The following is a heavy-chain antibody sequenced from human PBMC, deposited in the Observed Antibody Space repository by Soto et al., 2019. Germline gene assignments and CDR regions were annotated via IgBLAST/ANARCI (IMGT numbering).Heavy chain of an antibody. V-gene: IGHV4-30-4*01. CDR3: ATMIRGVTNWFDP. D-gene: IGHD3-10*01. CDR1: GGSISSGDYY. Sequence: QVQLQESGPGLVKPSQTLSLSCTVSGGSISSGDYYWSWIRQPPGKGLEWIGYLYYSGTTYYNPSVKSCVXXLXSXXKNQFFLKLSSVTAADTSVYYCATMIRGVTNWFDPWGQGTLVTVSS. CDR2: LYYSGTT. J-gene: IGHJ5*02.